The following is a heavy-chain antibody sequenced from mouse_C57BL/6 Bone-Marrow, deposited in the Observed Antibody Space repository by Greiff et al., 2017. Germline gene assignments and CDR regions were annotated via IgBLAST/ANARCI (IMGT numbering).Heavy chain of an antibody. CDR3: ARHYYVSSLYFDG. V-gene: IGHV5-2*01. Sequence: EVKLVESGGGLVQPGESLKFSCESNEYEFPSHDMSWVRKTPEKRLELVAAINSDGGSNNYPATLERRFTLSSDNTTQTLSLQLSSLRSEDKALEYCARHYYVSSLYFDGWGKGTTLTVSS. D-gene: IGHD1-1*01. J-gene: IGHJ2*01. CDR2: INSDGGSN. CDR1: EYEFPSHD.